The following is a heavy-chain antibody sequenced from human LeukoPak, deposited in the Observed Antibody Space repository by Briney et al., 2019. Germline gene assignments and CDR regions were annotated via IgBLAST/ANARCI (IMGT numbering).Heavy chain of an antibody. CDR1: GFTFSSYV. V-gene: IGHV3-30-3*01. CDR2: ISYDGSNK. J-gene: IGHJ3*02. CDR3: ARGLQYNDAFDI. Sequence: GGSLRLSCAASGFTFSSYVMHWVRQAPGKGLEWVAVISYDGSNKYYADSVKGRFTISRDNSKNTLYLQMNSLRAEDTAVYYCARGLQYNDAFDIWGQGTMVTVSS. D-gene: IGHD1-1*01.